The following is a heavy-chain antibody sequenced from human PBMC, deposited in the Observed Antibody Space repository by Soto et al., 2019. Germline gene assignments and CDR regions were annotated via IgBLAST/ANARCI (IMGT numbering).Heavy chain of an antibody. CDR1: GGTFSSYA. CDR3: ARDPVAGTGAFDI. J-gene: IGHJ3*02. D-gene: IGHD6-19*01. CDR2: IIPIFGTA. V-gene: IGHV1-69*13. Sequence: SVKVSCKASGGTFSSYAISWVRQAPGQGLEWMGGIIPIFGTANYAQKFQGRVTITADESTSTAYMELSSLRSEDTAVYYCARDPVAGTGAFDIWGQGTMVTVSS.